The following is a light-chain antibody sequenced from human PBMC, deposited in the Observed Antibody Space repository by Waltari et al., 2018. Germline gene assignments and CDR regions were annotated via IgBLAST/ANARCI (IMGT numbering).Light chain of an antibody. CDR2: AAS. Sequence: AIRITQSPSSLSASTGDRVTITCRASQGISSYLAWYQQKPGKAPKLLIYAASTLQSGVPSRFSGSVSGTDFTLTISCLQSEDFATYYCQQYYSYPRTFGQGTKVEIK. CDR3: QQYYSYPRT. CDR1: QGISSY. J-gene: IGKJ1*01. V-gene: IGKV1-8*01.